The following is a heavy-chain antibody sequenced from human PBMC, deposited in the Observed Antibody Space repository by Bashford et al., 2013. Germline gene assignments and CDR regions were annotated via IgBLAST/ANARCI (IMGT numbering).Heavy chain of an antibody. CDR1: GYTFGDYG. CDR2: ISIHNGNT. J-gene: IGHJ3*01. V-gene: IGHV1-18*01. CDR3: AKDPFYDHEAFDV. D-gene: IGHD3-16*01. Sequence: SVKVSCKASGYTFGDYGISWVRQAPGQGLEWIGWISIHNGNTNYAQKYQGRVTVTSDTSISTAYMELSSLRSDDTAVYYCAKDPFYDHEAFDVWGQGTVVTVSS.